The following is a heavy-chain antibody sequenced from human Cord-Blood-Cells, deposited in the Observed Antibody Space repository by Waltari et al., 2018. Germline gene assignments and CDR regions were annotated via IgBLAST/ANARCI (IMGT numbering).Heavy chain of an antibody. CDR3: ARSIRTVTIHY. CDR2: VNPNSGGT. Sequence: QVQLVQSGAEVKKPGASVKVSCKASGYTFTGYYMHWGRQAPGQGLEWMGWVNPNSGGTNHEQKFQGRVTMTRDTSISTAYMELSRVRSDETAVYYCARSIRTVTIHYWGQGTLVTVSS. J-gene: IGHJ4*01. CDR1: GYTFTGYY. V-gene: IGHV1-2*02. D-gene: IGHD4-17*01.